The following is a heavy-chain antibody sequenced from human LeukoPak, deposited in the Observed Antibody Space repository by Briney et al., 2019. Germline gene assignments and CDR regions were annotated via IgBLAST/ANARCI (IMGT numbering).Heavy chain of an antibody. D-gene: IGHD1-1*01. CDR3: ARTGTTWVIDY. V-gene: IGHV1-18*01. Sequence: GASVKVSCKASGYSFSSYGISWVRQAPGQGLEWMGWISAHNGNTNFAQKLQGRVTMTTDTSTSTAYMELRSLRSDDTAVYYCARTGTTWVIDYWGQGTLVTVSS. J-gene: IGHJ4*02. CDR1: GYSFSSYG. CDR2: ISAHNGNT.